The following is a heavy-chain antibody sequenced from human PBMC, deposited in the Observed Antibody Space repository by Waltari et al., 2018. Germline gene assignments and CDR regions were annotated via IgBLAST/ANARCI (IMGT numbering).Heavy chain of an antibody. D-gene: IGHD3-22*01. Sequence: QVQLQQWGAGLLKPSETLSLTCAVYGGSFSGYYCSWIRQPPGKGLEWIGEINHSGSTNYNPSLKSRVIISVDTSKNQFSLKLSSVTATDTAVYYCARKRYVTMIVGGPTRDAFYIWGQGTMVTVSS. CDR3: ARKRYVTMIVGGPTRDAFYI. V-gene: IGHV4-34*01. CDR1: GGSFSGYY. J-gene: IGHJ3*02. CDR2: INHSGST.